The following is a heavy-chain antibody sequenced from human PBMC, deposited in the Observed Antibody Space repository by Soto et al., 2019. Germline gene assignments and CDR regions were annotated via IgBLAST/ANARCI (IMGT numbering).Heavy chain of an antibody. V-gene: IGHV3-66*01. D-gene: IGHD6-6*01. CDR2: HYSGGST. J-gene: IGHJ5*02. CDR1: GFTVNYSY. CDR3: AREHHGSWP. Sequence: EVQLVESGGGLVQPGGSLRLSCAAPGFTVNYSYMSWVRQAPEKGLEWVSMHYSGGSTYYADSVKGRFTVSIDSSRNTMYLQMNSLRAEDTAVYYCAREHHGSWPWGQGIVVSVSS.